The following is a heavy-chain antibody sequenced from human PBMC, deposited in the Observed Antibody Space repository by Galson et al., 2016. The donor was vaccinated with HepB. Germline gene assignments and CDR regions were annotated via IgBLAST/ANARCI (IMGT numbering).Heavy chain of an antibody. V-gene: IGHV3-11*06. CDR3: ARGPCRSTNCPTSYYGMDV. J-gene: IGHJ6*02. CDR1: GFAFSDYY. D-gene: IGHD1-1*01. Sequence: SLRLSCAASGFAFSDYYMSWIRQAPGRGLEWLSFISGGGRDTNYADSVRGHFTVSRDNANNLLYLQMNSLSVEDTASYYCARGPCRSTNCPTSYYGMDVWGQGTTVTVSS. CDR2: ISGGGRDT.